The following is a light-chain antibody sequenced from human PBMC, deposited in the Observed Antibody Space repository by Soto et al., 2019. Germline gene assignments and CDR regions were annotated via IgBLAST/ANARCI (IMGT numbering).Light chain of an antibody. CDR1: QSVSSSY. CDR3: QQYAGSPYT. V-gene: IGKV3-20*01. Sequence: EIVLTQSPGTLSLSPGERATLSCRASQSVSSSYLAWYQQKPGQAPRLLIFDTSYRTTGIPDRFSGSGSGTDFTLTISRLEPEDFAVYYGQQYAGSPYTFGQGTRLEIK. CDR2: DTS. J-gene: IGKJ2*01.